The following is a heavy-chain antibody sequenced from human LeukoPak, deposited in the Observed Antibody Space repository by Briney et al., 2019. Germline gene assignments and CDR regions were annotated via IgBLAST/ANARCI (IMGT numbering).Heavy chain of an antibody. CDR2: IIPIFGTA. Sequence: SVKVSCKASGGTFSSYAISWVRQAPGQGLEWMGGIIPIFGTANYAQKFQGRVTITTDESTSAAYMELSSLRSEDTAVYYCARSPGGDGYNFDYWGQGTLVTVSA. J-gene: IGHJ4*02. D-gene: IGHD5-24*01. V-gene: IGHV1-69*05. CDR3: ARSPGGDGYNFDY. CDR1: GGTFSSYA.